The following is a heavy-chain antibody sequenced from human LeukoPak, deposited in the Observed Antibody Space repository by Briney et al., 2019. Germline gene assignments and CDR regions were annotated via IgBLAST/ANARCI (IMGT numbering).Heavy chain of an antibody. CDR1: GGSISSGGYY. CDR2: IYYSGST. J-gene: IGHJ4*02. V-gene: IGHV4-31*03. D-gene: IGHD2-21*01. CDR3: ARFSFRGESVVAYPDY. Sequence: PSETLSLTCTVSGGSISSGGYYWSWIRQHPGKGLEWIGYIYYSGSTYYNPSLKSRVTISVDTSKNQFSLKLSSETAADTAVYYCARFSFRGESVVAYPDYWGQGTLVTVSS.